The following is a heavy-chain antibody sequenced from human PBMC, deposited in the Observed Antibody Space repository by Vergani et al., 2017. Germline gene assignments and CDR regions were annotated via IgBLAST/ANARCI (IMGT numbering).Heavy chain of an antibody. V-gene: IGHV4-39*01. J-gene: IGHJ5*02. CDR2: IYYSGST. CDR3: ARHGDIVVVPAADANWFDP. CDR1: GGSISSSSYY. D-gene: IGHD2-2*01. Sequence: QLQLQESGPGLVKPSETLSLTCTVSGGSISSSSYYWGWIRQPPGKGLEWIGSIYYSGSTYYNPSLKSRVTISVYTSKNHFSLKLSSVTAADTSVYYCARHGDIVVVPAADANWFDPWGQGTLVTVSS.